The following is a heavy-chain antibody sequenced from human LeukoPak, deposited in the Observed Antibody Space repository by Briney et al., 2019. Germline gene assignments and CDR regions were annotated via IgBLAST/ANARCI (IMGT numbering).Heavy chain of an antibody. CDR1: GGSISSCSYY. V-gene: IGHV4-39*01. Sequence: PSETLSLTCTVSGGSISSCSYYWGWIRQPPVEGLEWIGSIYYSGSTYYNPSLKHRVTISVDTSKNQFSLKLSSVTAADTAVYYCARYYSSSSFEYFQHWGQGTLVTVSS. CDR2: IYYSGST. D-gene: IGHD6-6*01. CDR3: ARYYSSSSFEYFQH. J-gene: IGHJ1*01.